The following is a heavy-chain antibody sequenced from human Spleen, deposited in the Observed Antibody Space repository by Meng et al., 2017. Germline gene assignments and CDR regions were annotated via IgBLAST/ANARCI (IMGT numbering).Heavy chain of an antibody. V-gene: IGHV4-59*01. CDR3: ARGQGYCSGGSCYSLPFDY. D-gene: IGHD2-15*01. J-gene: IGHJ4*02. Sequence: SETLSLTCTVSGGSISSYYWSWIRQPPGKGLEWIGYIYYSGSTNYNPSLKSRVTISVDTSKNQFSLKLSSVTAADTAVYYCARGQGYCSGGSCYSLPFDYWGQGTLVTVSS. CDR2: IYYSGST. CDR1: GGSISSYY.